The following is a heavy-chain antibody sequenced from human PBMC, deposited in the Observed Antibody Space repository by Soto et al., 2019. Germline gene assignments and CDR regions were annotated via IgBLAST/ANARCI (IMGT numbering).Heavy chain of an antibody. CDR3: ARVALDPGYNWFDP. V-gene: IGHV1-18*01. CDR2: ISAYNGNT. CDR1: GYTFTSYG. Sequence: ASVKVSCKASGYTFTSYGISWVRQAPGQGLEWMGWISAYNGNTNYAQKLQGRVTMTTDTSTSTAYMELRSLRSDDTAVYYCARVALDPGYNWFDPWGQGTLVTVSS. D-gene: IGHD2-8*02. J-gene: IGHJ5*02.